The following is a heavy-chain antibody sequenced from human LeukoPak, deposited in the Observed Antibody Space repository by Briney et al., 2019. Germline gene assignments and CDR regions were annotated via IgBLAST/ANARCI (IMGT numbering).Heavy chain of an antibody. CDR1: GGSISSSSYY. Sequence: PSETLSLTCTVSGGSISSSSYYWGWIRQPPGKGLEWIGSIYYSGSTYYNPSLKSRLIISMDTSKNQFSLKVNSVTAADMAVYYCATYWPSFDYWGQGSLVTVTS. CDR3: ATYWPSFDY. D-gene: IGHD2-15*01. V-gene: IGHV4-39*01. CDR2: IYYSGST. J-gene: IGHJ4*02.